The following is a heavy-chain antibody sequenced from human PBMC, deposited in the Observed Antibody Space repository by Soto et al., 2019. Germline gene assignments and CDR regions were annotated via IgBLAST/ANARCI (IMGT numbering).Heavy chain of an antibody. V-gene: IGHV3-30*03. CDR2: ILNDGGDQ. Sequence: HPGGSLRLSCAASGFTFSSYGMHWVRQAPGKGLEWVAVILNDGGDQNYGDSVKGRFTISRDNSKNTLYLQINSLRVEDTAVYYCARDDDRPDNGLDMWGQGTMVTVSS. J-gene: IGHJ3*02. CDR1: GFTFSSYG. CDR3: ARDDDRPDNGLDM. D-gene: IGHD2-8*01.